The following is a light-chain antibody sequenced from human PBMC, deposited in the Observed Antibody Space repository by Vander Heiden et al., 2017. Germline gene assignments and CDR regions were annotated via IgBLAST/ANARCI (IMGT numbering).Light chain of an antibody. V-gene: IGKV4-1*01. CDR1: QSLLFYSNNKNY. Sequence: DIVLTHSPASLAVSLGGRATIHCQSSQSLLFYSNNKNYFAWYQQNPRQPPKLLIKCSSTRESWVHDRFSRSGSGTDFTLTISSLQAEDVSVYSCQQYYGSPFTFGRGTTVEIK. CDR3: QQYYGSPFT. CDR2: CSS. J-gene: IGKJ4*01.